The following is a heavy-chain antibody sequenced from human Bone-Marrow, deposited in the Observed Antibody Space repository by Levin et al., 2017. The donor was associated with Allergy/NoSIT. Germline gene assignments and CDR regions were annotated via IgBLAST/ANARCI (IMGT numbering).Heavy chain of an antibody. V-gene: IGHV1-69*06. J-gene: IGHJ6*03. CDR1: GGTFSSHA. CDR2: IIPIFGTA. Sequence: SVKVSCKASGGTFSSHAISWVRQAPAQGLEWMGGIIPIFGTADYAQKFQGRVTITAEKSTSTAYMELSSLTSDDTAVYYCARASSGSSELVRYYYYMDVWGNGTTVTVSS. CDR3: ARASSGSSELVRYYYYMDV. D-gene: IGHD3-10*01.